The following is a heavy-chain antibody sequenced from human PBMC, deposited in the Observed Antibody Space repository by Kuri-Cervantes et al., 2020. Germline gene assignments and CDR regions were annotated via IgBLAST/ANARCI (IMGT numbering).Heavy chain of an antibody. D-gene: IGHD3-9*01. Sequence: GESLKISCAASGFTFSSYGMHWVRQAPGKGLEWVSYISSSSSTIYYADSVKGRFTISRDNAKNSLYLQMNSLRDEDTAVYYCARDLTANTGMGGQGTLVTVSS. CDR1: GFTFSSYG. J-gene: IGHJ4*02. CDR2: ISSSSSTI. V-gene: IGHV3-48*02. CDR3: ARDLTANTGM.